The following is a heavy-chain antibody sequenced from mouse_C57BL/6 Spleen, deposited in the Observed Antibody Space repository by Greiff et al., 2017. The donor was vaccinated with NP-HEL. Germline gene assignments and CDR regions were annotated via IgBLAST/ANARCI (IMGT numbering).Heavy chain of an antibody. D-gene: IGHD1-1*01. CDR2: IDPSDSYT. Sequence: QVQLQQPGAELVMPGASVKLSCKASGYTFTSYWMHWVKQRPGQGLEWIGEIDPSDSYTNYNQKFKGKSTLTVDKSSSTAYMQLSSLTSEDSAVYYCARGRVITTVVATDYFDYWGQGTTLTVSS. CDR1: GYTFTSYW. V-gene: IGHV1-69*01. CDR3: ARGRVITTVVATDYFDY. J-gene: IGHJ2*01.